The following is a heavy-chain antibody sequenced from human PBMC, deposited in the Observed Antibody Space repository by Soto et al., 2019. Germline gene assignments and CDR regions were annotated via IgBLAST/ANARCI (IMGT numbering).Heavy chain of an antibody. CDR3: ARLERPRWGEDAFDI. V-gene: IGHV1-69*01. CDR1: GGTFSSYA. J-gene: IGHJ3*02. CDR2: IIPIFGTA. D-gene: IGHD3-16*01. Sequence: QVQLVQSGAEVKKPGSSVKVSCKASGGTFSSYAISWVRQAPGHWLEWMGGIIPIFGTANYAQKFQGRVTITADESTSTAYMELRSLRSEDTAVYYCARLERPRWGEDAFDIWGQGTMVTVSS.